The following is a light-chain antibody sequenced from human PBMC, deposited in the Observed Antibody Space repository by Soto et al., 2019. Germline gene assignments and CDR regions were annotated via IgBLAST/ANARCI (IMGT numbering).Light chain of an antibody. J-gene: IGLJ1*01. CDR3: AAWDDSLIALYG. V-gene: IGLV1-44*01. CDR2: TNN. CDR1: SSNVGSNP. Sequence: QSALTQPPSASGTPGQRVTISCSGSSSNVGSNPVNWYQQLPGTAPKLLIYTNNQRPSGVPDRFSGSKSGTSASLAISCLQSEDEADYYCAAWDDSLIALYGFGTGTKVTVL.